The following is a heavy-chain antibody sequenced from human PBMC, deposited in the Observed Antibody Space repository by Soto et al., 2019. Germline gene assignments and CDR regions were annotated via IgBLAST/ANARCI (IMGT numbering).Heavy chain of an antibody. V-gene: IGHV3-73*01. J-gene: IGHJ4*02. Sequence: GGSLRLSCAASGFTFSGSAMHWVRQASGKGLEWVGRIRSKANSYATAYAASVKGRFTISRDDSKNTAYLQMNSLKTEDTAVYYCRTTVTTFGDYWGQGTLVTAPQ. CDR1: GFTFSGSA. CDR2: IRSKANSYAT. CDR3: RTTVTTFGDY. D-gene: IGHD4-17*01.